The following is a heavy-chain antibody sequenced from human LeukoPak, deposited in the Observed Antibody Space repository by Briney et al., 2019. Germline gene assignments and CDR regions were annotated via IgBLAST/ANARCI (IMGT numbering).Heavy chain of an antibody. V-gene: IGHV3-23*01. D-gene: IGHD3-10*01. J-gene: IGHJ4*02. CDR2: ISGSGRSI. Sequence: GGSLRLSCAASGFTFSNYAMNWVRQAPGKGLEWVSDISGSGRSIYYGDSFQGRFTISRDNSKNTVYLQMNSLRAEDTAIYYCAKDVRPYGDYFDYWGQGTLVTVSS. CDR3: AKDVRPYGDYFDY. CDR1: GFTFSNYA.